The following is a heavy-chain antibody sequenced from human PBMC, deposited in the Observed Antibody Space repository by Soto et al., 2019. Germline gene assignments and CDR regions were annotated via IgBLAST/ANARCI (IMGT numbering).Heavy chain of an antibody. CDR1: GYTFTSYG. Sequence: QVQLVQSGAEVKKPGASVKVSCKASGYTFTSYGISWVRQAPGQGLEWMGWISAYNGNTNYAQKLQGRVTMTTDTSTSTAYMDVRSLRSDDTAVYYCARVHLSPDYSYGMDVWGQGTTVTVAS. CDR2: ISAYNGNT. J-gene: IGHJ6*02. CDR3: ARVHLSPDYSYGMDV. V-gene: IGHV1-18*01.